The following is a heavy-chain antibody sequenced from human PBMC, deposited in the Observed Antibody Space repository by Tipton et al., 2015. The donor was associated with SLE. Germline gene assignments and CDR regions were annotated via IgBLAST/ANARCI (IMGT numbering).Heavy chain of an antibody. J-gene: IGHJ4*02. CDR3: ARQPYYESPFDY. V-gene: IGHV4-59*08. D-gene: IGHD3-22*01. CDR2: FYGGST. Sequence: TLSLTCSVTGASINSHYWSWIRQPPGKGLEWIGYFYGGSTSYNPSLRGRVTISGDTSKNQLSLTLNSVTAADTAVYFCARQPYYESPFDYWGQGTLVTVSS. CDR1: GASINSHY.